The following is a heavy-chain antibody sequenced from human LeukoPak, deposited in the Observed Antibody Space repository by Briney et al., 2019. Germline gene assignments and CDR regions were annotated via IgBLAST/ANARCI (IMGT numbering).Heavy chain of an antibody. CDR3: AKDLYYYDSSGYFPTHDAFDI. CDR1: GFTFSSYA. CDR2: IIGSGGST. D-gene: IGHD3-22*01. Sequence: PGGSLRLSCAASGFTFSSYAMSWVRQAPGKGPEWVSDIIGSGGSTYYADSVKGRFTISRDNSKNTLYLQMNSLRAEDTAVYYCAKDLYYYDSSGYFPTHDAFDIWGQGTMVTVSS. V-gene: IGHV3-23*01. J-gene: IGHJ3*02.